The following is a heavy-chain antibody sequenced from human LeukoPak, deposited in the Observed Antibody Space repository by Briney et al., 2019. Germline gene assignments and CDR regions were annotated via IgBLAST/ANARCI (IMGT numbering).Heavy chain of an antibody. V-gene: IGHV3-74*01. J-gene: IGHJ4*02. CDR3: GGSGSYSDY. Sequence: GGSLRLSCAASGVTFCNYWMHSVRQASGKGLGWVSRINNDGSDTNYADSGKGRVTISRDNAKNTLYLQMNSLRAEDTAVYDCGGSGSYSDYWGQGTLVTVSS. CDR1: GVTFCNYW. D-gene: IGHD3-10*01. CDR2: INNDGSDT.